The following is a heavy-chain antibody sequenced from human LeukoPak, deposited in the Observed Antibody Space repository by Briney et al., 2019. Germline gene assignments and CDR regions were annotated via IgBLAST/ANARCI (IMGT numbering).Heavy chain of an antibody. CDR1: GGTFSSYA. Sequence: SVKVSCKASGGTFSSYAISWVRQAPGQGLEWMGRIIPILGIANYAQKFQGRVTITADKSTSTAYMELSSLRSEDTAVYYCAIRFLDFSAFTHFDYWGQGTLATVSS. D-gene: IGHD3-3*01. CDR2: IIPILGIA. CDR3: AIRFLDFSAFTHFDY. V-gene: IGHV1-69*04. J-gene: IGHJ4*02.